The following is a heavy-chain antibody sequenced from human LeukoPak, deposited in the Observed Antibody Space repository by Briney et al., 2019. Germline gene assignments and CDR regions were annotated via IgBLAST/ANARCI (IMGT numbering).Heavy chain of an antibody. Sequence: GGSLRLSCAASGFTFSSYSMNWVRQAPGKGLEWVSSISSSSSYIYYADSVKGRFTISRDNAKNSLYLQMNSLRAEDTAVYYCARARIQLWLDAFDIWGQGTMVTVSS. CDR2: ISSSSSYI. CDR1: GFTFSSYS. CDR3: ARARIQLWLDAFDI. J-gene: IGHJ3*02. V-gene: IGHV3-21*01. D-gene: IGHD5-18*01.